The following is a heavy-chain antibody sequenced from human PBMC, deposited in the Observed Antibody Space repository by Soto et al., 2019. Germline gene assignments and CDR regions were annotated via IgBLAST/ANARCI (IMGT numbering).Heavy chain of an antibody. CDR2: IDWDDDK. D-gene: IGHD6-19*01. Sequence: VSGPTLVNPTPPLTLNCTFSGFSLSTSGMRVSWIGQPPGKALEWLARIDWDDDKFYSTSLKTMLTISKDTSKNQVVLTMTNMDPVDTATYYCARISDYYYYGMDVWGQGTTVTVSS. CDR1: GFSLSTSGMR. J-gene: IGHJ6*02. V-gene: IGHV2-70*04. CDR3: ARISDYYYYGMDV.